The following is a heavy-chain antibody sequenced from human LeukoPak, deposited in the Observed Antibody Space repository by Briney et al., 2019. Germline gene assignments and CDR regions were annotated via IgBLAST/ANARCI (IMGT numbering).Heavy chain of an antibody. V-gene: IGHV4-61*02. CDR1: GGSISSGTYY. CDR2: FYTSGST. D-gene: IGHD3-10*01. CDR3: AREGSAGYYYYMDV. J-gene: IGHJ6*03. Sequence: IPSETLSLTCTVSGGSISSGTYYWSWIRQPAGKGLEWIGRFYTSGSTNYNPSLKSRVTMSVDTSKNQFSLKLSSVTAADTAVYYCAREGSAGYYYYMDVWGKGTTVTISS.